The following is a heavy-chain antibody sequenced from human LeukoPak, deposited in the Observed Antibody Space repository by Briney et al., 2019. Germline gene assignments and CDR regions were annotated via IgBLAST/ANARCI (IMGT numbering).Heavy chain of an antibody. CDR2: IIPIFGTA. D-gene: IGHD6-19*01. Sequence: ASVKVSRKASGGTFSSYAISWVRQAPGQGLEWMGGIIPIFGTANYAQKFQGRVTITADESTSTAYMELSSLRSEDTAVYYCASPVAGTRYFDYWGQGTLVTVSS. J-gene: IGHJ4*02. V-gene: IGHV1-69*13. CDR3: ASPVAGTRYFDY. CDR1: GGTFSSYA.